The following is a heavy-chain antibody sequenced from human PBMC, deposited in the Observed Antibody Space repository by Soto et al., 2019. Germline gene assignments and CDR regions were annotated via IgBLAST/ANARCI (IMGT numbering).Heavy chain of an antibody. Sequence: ESGGGLIQPGGSLRLSCAASGFTVSSNYMSWVRQAPGKGLEWVSVIYSGGSTYYADSVKGRFTISRDNSKNTLYLQMNSLRAEDTAMYYCARDRVESGYPEYFQHWGQGTLVTVSS. CDR3: ARDRVESGYPEYFQH. D-gene: IGHD3-22*01. CDR2: IYSGGST. CDR1: GFTVSSNY. J-gene: IGHJ1*01. V-gene: IGHV3-53*01.